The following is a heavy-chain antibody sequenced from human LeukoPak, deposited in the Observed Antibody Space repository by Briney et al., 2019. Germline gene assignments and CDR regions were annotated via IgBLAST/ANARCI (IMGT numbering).Heavy chain of an antibody. V-gene: IGHV1-24*01. Sequence: ASVKVSCKVSGYTLTELSMHWVRQAPGKGLEWMGGFDPEDGETIYARKFQGRVTMTEDTSTDTAYMELSSLRSEDTAVYYCAAQLWFGEFPFDYWGQGTLVTVSS. CDR1: GYTLTELS. CDR3: AAQLWFGEFPFDY. J-gene: IGHJ4*02. D-gene: IGHD3-10*01. CDR2: FDPEDGET.